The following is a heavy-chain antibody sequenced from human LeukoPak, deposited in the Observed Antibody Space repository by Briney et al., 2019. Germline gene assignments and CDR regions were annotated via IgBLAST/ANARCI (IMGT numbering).Heavy chain of an antibody. CDR3: ARGIGGPKKYCSGGSCYGVPYYYYGMDV. J-gene: IGHJ6*02. D-gene: IGHD2-15*01. CDR2: IYTSGST. V-gene: IGHV4-4*07. Sequence: SETLSLTCTVSGGSISSYYWSWIRQPAGKGLEWIGRIYTSGSTNYNPSLKSRVTMSVDTSKNQFSLKLSSVTAADTAVYYCARGIGGPKKYCSGGSCYGVPYYYYGMDVWGQGTTVTVSS. CDR1: GGSISSYY.